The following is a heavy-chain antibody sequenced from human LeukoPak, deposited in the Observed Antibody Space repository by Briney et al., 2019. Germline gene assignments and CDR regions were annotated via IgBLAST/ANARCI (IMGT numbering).Heavy chain of an antibody. CDR1: GGSFSGYY. V-gene: IGHV4-34*01. D-gene: IGHD5/OR15-5a*01. J-gene: IGHJ4*02. CDR2: IYHSGIT. CDR3: ATLVSTRYYFDY. Sequence: SETLSLTCAVYGGSFSGYYWGWIRQPPGKGLEWIGNIYHSGITYYNHFNSSLKSRVTISIDTSKNQFSLRLTSVTAADTAVYFCATLVSTRYYFDYWGQGTLVTVSS.